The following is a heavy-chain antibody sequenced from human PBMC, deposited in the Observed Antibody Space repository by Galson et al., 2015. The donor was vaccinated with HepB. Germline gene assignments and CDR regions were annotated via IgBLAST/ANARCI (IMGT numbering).Heavy chain of an antibody. Sequence: SLRLYCAASGFTFGDYAMSWFRQAQGKGLEWVGFIRSKAYGGTTEYAASVKGRFTISRDDSKSIAYLQMNSLKTEDTAVYYCTRDPHAGIGDYYYGMDVWGQGTTVTVSS. D-gene: IGHD1-26*01. CDR1: GFTFGDYA. J-gene: IGHJ6*02. CDR2: IRSKAYGGTT. CDR3: TRDPHAGIGDYYYGMDV. V-gene: IGHV3-49*03.